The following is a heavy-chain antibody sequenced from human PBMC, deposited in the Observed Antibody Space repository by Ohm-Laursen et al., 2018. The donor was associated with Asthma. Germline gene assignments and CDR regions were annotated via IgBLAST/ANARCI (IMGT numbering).Heavy chain of an antibody. J-gene: IGHJ4*02. V-gene: IGHV3-23*01. CDR1: GFTFSSYA. CDR2: ISGSGGST. CDR3: AREGLVATIPLIDY. D-gene: IGHD5-12*01. Sequence: SLRLSCAASGFTFSSYAMSWVRQAPGKGLEWVSAISGSGGSTYYADSVKGRFTISRDNSKNTLYLQMNSLRSDDTAVYYCAREGLVATIPLIDYWGQGTLVTVSS.